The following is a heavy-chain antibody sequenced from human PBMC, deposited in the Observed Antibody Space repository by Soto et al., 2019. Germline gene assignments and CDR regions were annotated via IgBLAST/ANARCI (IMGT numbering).Heavy chain of an antibody. CDR1: GYSFNTYW. CDR3: ARQGGYYYYGMYV. D-gene: IGHD2-15*01. J-gene: IGHJ6*02. V-gene: IGHV5-10-1*03. Sequence: EVHLVQSGAEVKKPGESLTISCKTSGYSFNTYWISWVRQVPGKGLEWMGRIDPGDSNTNYSPSFQGHVTLSVDKSIGTAYLQWSSLKASDTATYYCARQGGYYYYGMYVWGQGTAVTVSS. CDR2: IDPGDSNT.